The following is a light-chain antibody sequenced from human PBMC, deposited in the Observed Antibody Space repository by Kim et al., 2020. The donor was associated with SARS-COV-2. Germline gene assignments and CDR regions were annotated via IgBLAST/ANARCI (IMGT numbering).Light chain of an antibody. Sequence: LSPGYMAPLTFLASQSITRCYLPLYQQNPAQAPMLLISCASSRAPFNADRFSGSGSGTDFILITSRLGPEDFAVYYCQQYGSSWTFGQGTKVDIK. CDR1: QSITRCY. V-gene: IGKV3-20*01. J-gene: IGKJ1*01. CDR3: QQYGSSWT. CDR2: CAS.